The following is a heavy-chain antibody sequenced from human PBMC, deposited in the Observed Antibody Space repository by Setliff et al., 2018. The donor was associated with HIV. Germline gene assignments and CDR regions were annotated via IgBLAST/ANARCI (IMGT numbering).Heavy chain of an antibody. D-gene: IGHD6-13*01. CDR2: IYYNGNT. CDR1: GDSINYKY. V-gene: IGHV4-59*01. CDR3: VGSTIAAAVYYYYYYMDV. J-gene: IGHJ6*03. Sequence: SETLSLTCTVSGDSINYKYWSWIRQSPGKGLAWIGYIYYNGNTNYNPSLESRVTISVDTSKNQLSLKLSSVTAADTAVYYCVGSTIAAAVYYYYYYMDVWGKGTTVTVSS.